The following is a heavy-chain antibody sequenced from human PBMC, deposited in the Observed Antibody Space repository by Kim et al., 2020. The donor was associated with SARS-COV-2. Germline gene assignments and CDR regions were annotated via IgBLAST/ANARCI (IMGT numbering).Heavy chain of an antibody. CDR3: ARGVRLKIYYYYYMDV. Sequence: GGSLRLSCAASGFTFSSYSMNWVRQAPGKGLEWVSSISSSSSYIYYADSVKGRFTISRDNAKNSLYLQMNSLRAEDTAVYYCARGVRLKIYYYYYMDVWGKGTTVTVSS. CDR1: GFTFSSYS. CDR2: ISSSSSYI. J-gene: IGHJ6*03. V-gene: IGHV3-21*01. D-gene: IGHD2-8*01.